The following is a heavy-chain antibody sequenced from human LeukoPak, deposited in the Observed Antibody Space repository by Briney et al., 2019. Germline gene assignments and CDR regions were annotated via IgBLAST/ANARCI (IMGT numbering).Heavy chain of an antibody. J-gene: IGHJ4*02. CDR3: ARENSGSYREFDY. CDR2: IYTSGSS. Sequence: PSETLSLTCTVSGGSISSYYWSWIRQPAGKGLEWIGRIYTSGSSNYNASLKSRVSMSVDTSKNQFSLKLSSVTAADTAVFYCARENSGSYREFDYWGQGTLVTVSS. D-gene: IGHD1-26*01. CDR1: GGSISSYY. V-gene: IGHV4-4*07.